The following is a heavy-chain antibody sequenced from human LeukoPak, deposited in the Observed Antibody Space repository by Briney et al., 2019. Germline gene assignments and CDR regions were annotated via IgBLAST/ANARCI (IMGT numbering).Heavy chain of an antibody. J-gene: IGHJ4*02. D-gene: IGHD6-13*01. V-gene: IGHV3-74*01. CDR3: TGHHQAYSRTY. CDR1: GFTFSNYW. CDR2: ISTDASST. Sequence: GGSLRLSCAASGFTFSNYWMTWVRQAPGKGLVWVSRISTDASSTTYADSVKGRFTISRDNAKDTLYLQMSSLRAEDTAVYYCTGHHQAYSRTYWGQGTLVTVSS.